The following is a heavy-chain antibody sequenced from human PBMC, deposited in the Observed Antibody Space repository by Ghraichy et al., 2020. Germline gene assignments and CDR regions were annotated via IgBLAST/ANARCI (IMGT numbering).Heavy chain of an antibody. V-gene: IGHV4-59*01. D-gene: IGHD1-26*01. Sequence: SETCPSPALSLVAPSVVTTGAGFGSPREGTGVDWIYLLQWEHQLQPLLMSRVTISVDTSKNQFSLKLTSVTAADTAVYYCARDADIVTYSGSCSYFDSWGQGTLVTVSS. J-gene: IGHJ4*02. CDR1: VAPSVVTT. CDR2: LLQWEH. CDR3: ARDADIVTYSGSCSYFDS.